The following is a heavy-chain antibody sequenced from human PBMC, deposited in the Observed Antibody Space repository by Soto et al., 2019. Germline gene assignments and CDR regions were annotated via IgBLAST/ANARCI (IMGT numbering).Heavy chain of an antibody. V-gene: IGHV3-30*18. CDR1: GFTFRSYG. CDR3: AKDRSHIGGGELLPDY. J-gene: IGHJ4*02. Sequence: GGSLRLSCAAAGFTFRSYGMHWVRQPPGKGLEWVAFISYDGKNEFYTDSVKGRFTISRDNFKSTLYLQMNSLRNEDTAVYYCAKDRSHIGGGELLPDYWGQGTLVTVSS. CDR2: ISYDGKNE. D-gene: IGHD3-10*01.